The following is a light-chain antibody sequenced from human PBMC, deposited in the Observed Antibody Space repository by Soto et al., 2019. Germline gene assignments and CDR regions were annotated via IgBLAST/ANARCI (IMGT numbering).Light chain of an antibody. CDR2: GAF. J-gene: IGKJ1*01. CDR3: QQYNTYPRT. CDR1: QDISAY. V-gene: IGKV1-8*01. Sequence: AIQMTQSPPSISAFTGDRVTISCRASQDISAYLAWYQQEPGKAPKLLIYGAFNLHSGVPSRFSGSGSGTDFTLTISRLQSEDLATYYCQQYNTYPRTFGQGTKVEIK.